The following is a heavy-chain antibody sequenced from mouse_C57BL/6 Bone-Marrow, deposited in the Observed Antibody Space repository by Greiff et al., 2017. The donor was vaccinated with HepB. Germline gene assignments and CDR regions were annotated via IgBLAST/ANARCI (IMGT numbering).Heavy chain of an antibody. CDR2: IWTGGGT. V-gene: IGHV2-9-1*01. J-gene: IGHJ2*01. D-gene: IGHD1-1*01. CDR1: GFSLTSYA. CDR3: ARKKHYYGSSQYYFDY. Sequence: VQLQESGPGLVAPSQSLSITCTVSGFSLTSYAISWVRQPPGKGLEWLGVIWTGGGTNYNSALKSRLSISKDNSKSQVFLKMNSLQTDDTARYYCARKKHYYGSSQYYFDYWGQGTTLTVPS.